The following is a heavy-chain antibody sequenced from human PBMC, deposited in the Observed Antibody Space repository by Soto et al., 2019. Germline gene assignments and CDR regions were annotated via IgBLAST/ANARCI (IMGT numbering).Heavy chain of an antibody. V-gene: IGHV4-61*01. D-gene: IGHD6-19*01. CDR1: GGSVSSGSYY. Sequence: QVQLQESGPGLVKPSETLSLTCTVSGGSVSSGSYYWSWIRQPPGKGLEWIGYIYYSGSTNYNPSLSSRVPLPADTSKNQFSLKLSSVTAADTAVYYCARGIEGWYQGRYYYGMDVWGQGTTVTVSS. CDR2: IYYSGST. CDR3: ARGIEGWYQGRYYYGMDV. J-gene: IGHJ6*02.